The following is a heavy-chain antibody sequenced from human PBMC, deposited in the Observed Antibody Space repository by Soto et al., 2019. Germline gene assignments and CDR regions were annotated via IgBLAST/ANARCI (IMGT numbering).Heavy chain of an antibody. CDR1: GYTLTELS. CDR3: ATAGPYRSGFPFDY. J-gene: IGHJ4*02. Sequence: QVQLVQSGAEVKKPGASVKVSCKVSGYTLTELSMHWVRQAPGKGIEWMGGFDPEDGETIYAQKFQGRVTMTEDTSTDTAYMELSSLRSEDTAVYYCATAGPYRSGFPFDYWGQGTLVAVSS. D-gene: IGHD6-19*01. CDR2: FDPEDGET. V-gene: IGHV1-24*01.